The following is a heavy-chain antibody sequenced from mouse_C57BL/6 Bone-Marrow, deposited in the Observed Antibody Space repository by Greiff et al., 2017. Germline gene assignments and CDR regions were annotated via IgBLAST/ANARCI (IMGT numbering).Heavy chain of an antibody. CDR1: GYTFTDYY. J-gene: IGHJ4*01. CDR3: ARWGQLRLRRWMDY. V-gene: IGHV1-76*01. Sequence: VQLQQSGAELVRPGASVKLSCKASGYTFTDYYINWVKQRPGQGLEWIARIYPGSGNTYYNEKFKGKATLTAEKSSSTAYMQLSSLTSEDSAVYFCARWGQLRLRRWMDYWGQGTSVTVSS. CDR2: IYPGSGNT. D-gene: IGHD3-2*02.